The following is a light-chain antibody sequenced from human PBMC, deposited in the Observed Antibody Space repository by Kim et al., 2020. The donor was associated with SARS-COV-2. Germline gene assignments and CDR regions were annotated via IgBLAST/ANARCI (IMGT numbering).Light chain of an antibody. V-gene: IGLV1-44*01. J-gene: IGLJ1*01. CDR2: SNY. CDR1: SSNIGTYY. Sequence: GQGVLISGSGNSSNIGTYYVNWFQQLPGTAPKLLIHSNYQRPSGVPERFSASQSGSSASLAISGLQSEDEADYYCAAWDGTLSGLVFGTGTKVTVL. CDR3: AAWDGTLSGLV.